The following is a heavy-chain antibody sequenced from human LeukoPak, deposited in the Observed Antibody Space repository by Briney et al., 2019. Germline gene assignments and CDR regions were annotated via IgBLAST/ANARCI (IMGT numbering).Heavy chain of an antibody. D-gene: IGHD6-13*01. CDR1: SGSISSSNYY. V-gene: IGHV4-61*02. J-gene: IGHJ4*02. CDR2: ISTIGST. Sequence: SETLSLTCTVSSGSISSSNYYWSWIRQPAGNGLEWIGRISTIGSTNYNPSLNSRVTISIDTSKNQFSLKLSSVTAADTAVYYCAAGSWYDRFDYWGQGTLVTVS. CDR3: AAGSWYDRFDY.